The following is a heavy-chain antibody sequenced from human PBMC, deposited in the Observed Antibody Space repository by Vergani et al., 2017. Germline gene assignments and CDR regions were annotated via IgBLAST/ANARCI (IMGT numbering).Heavy chain of an antibody. D-gene: IGHD1-26*01. J-gene: IGHJ6*03. CDR2: ISAYNGNT. CDR1: GYTFNSYG. CDR3: ARDLVGATTWRGPYYYDMDV. Sequence: QVQLVQSGAEVKKPGASVTVSCKASGYTFNSYGISWVRQAPGQGLEWMGWISAYNGNTNYAQKLQGRVTMTTDTSTSTAYMELRSLRSDDTAVYYCARDLVGATTWRGPYYYDMDVWGKGTTVTVSS. V-gene: IGHV1-18*01.